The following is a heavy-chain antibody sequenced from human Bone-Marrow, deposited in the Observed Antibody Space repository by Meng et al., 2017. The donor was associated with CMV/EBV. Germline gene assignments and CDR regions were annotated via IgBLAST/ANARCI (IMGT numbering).Heavy chain of an antibody. V-gene: IGHV1-69*05. CDR2: IIPIFGTA. D-gene: IGHD3-3*01. Sequence: SVKVSCKASGGTFSSYAISWVRQAPGQGLEWMGGIIPIFGTANYAQKFQGKVTITTDESTSTAYMELSSLRSEDTAVYYCARADFWSGYLLNMDVWGQGTTVTVSS. CDR1: GGTFSSYA. J-gene: IGHJ6*02. CDR3: ARADFWSGYLLNMDV.